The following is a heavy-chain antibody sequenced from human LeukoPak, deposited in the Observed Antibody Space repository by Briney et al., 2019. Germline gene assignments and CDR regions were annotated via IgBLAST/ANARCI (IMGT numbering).Heavy chain of an antibody. J-gene: IGHJ5*02. CDR3: ARDRIYGSGRLRVNNWFDP. Sequence: ASVKVSCKAFGYTFSGYYIHWVRQAPGQGLEWMGIINPSGGSTSYAQKFQGRVTMTRDTSTSTVYMELSSLRSEDTAVYYCARDRIYGSGRLRVNNWFDPWGQGTLVTVSS. CDR1: GYTFSGYY. D-gene: IGHD3-10*01. V-gene: IGHV1-46*01. CDR2: INPSGGST.